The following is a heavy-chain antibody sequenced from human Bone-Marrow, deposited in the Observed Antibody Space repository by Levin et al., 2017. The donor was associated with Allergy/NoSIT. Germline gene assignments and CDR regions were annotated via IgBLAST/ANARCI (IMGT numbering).Heavy chain of an antibody. CDR1: GFSLSTSGVG. CDR3: AHSRAGSPGGDYYYGMDV. J-gene: IGHJ6*02. CDR2: IYWDDDK. Sequence: ESGPTLVKPTQTLTLTCTFSGFSLSTSGVGVGWIRQPPGKALEWLALIYWDDDKRYSPSLKSRLTITKDTSKNQVVLTMTNMDPVDTATYYCAHSRAGSPGGDYYYGMDVWGQGTTVTVSS. D-gene: IGHD3-16*01. V-gene: IGHV2-5*02.